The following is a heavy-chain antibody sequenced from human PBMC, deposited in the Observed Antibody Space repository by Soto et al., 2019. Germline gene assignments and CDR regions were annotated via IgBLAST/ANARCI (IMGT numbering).Heavy chain of an antibody. J-gene: IGHJ4*02. CDR1: GFSYGSYW. D-gene: IGHD3-9*01. CDR3: ARERHYCDVTGYLAY. CDR2: IKHDGSEQ. V-gene: IGHV3-7*01. Sequence: EVQLVESGGDLVQPGGSLRLSCAASGFSYGSYWMSWVRQAPGKGLEWVANIKHDGSEQDYVDSVKGRFTVSRDNAKNSLNLQMNSLRVEDTAMYYCARERHYCDVTGYLAYWGQGTLVTVSS.